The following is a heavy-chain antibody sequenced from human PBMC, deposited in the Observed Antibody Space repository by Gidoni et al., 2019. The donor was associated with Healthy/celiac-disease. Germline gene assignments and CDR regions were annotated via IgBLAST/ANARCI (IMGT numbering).Heavy chain of an antibody. CDR1: GFTFSSYA. V-gene: IGHV3-23*01. Sequence: EVQLLESVGGLVQPGGSLRLCCAASGFTFSSYAMSWVRQAPGKGLAWVAAISGSGGSTYYADSVKGRFTISRDNSKNTLDLQRNSLRAEDTAVYYCAKPEGASNPPFDYWGQGTLVTVSS. CDR3: AKPEGASNPPFDY. J-gene: IGHJ4*02. CDR2: ISGSGGST. D-gene: IGHD3-16*01.